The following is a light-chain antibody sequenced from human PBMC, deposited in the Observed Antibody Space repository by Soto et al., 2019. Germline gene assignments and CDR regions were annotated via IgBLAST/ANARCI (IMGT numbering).Light chain of an antibody. CDR2: GNS. CDR1: SSNIGAGYD. CDR3: QSYDSSLSVGV. V-gene: IGLV1-40*01. J-gene: IGLJ3*02. Sequence: QSVLTQPPSVSGAPGQRVTISCTGSSSNIGAGYDVHWYQQLPGTAPKLLIYGNSNRPSGVPDRFSGSKSGTSASLAITGLHDEDEADYYYQSYDSSLSVGVFGGGTKLTVL.